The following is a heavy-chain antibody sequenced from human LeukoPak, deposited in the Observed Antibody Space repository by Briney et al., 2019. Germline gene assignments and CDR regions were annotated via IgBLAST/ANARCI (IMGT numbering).Heavy chain of an antibody. D-gene: IGHD3-9*01. V-gene: IGHV3-30*18. Sequence: PGGSLRLSCVTSGFTFSSYGMHWVRQFPGKGLEWVAVISYDARNNYHVDSVKGRFTISRDNSKNTLYVQINSLRAEDTAVYYCAKGPKRYDVLTGYFVIETAFDIWGEGTMVIVSS. CDR3: AKGPKRYDVLTGYFVIETAFDI. CDR1: GFTFSSYG. J-gene: IGHJ3*02. CDR2: ISYDARNN.